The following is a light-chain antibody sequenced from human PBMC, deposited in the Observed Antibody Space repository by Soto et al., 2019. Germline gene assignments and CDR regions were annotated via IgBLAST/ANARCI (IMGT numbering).Light chain of an antibody. Sequence: QSVLTQPPSASGSPGQSVTISCTGTSSDVGGYNYVSWYQQHPGKAPKLIISEVSKRPSGVPDRFSGSKSGTSASLAISGLRSEDEADYYCAAWDDSLRGRVFGGGTQLTVL. CDR1: SSDVGGYNY. CDR2: EVS. CDR3: AAWDDSLRGRV. J-gene: IGLJ3*02. V-gene: IGLV2-8*01.